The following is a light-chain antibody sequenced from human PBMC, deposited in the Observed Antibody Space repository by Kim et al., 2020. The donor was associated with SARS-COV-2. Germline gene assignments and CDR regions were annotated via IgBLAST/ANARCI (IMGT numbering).Light chain of an antibody. V-gene: IGLV3-9*01. CDR1: NFETKS. CDR2: RDN. Sequence: YELTQPLSVSVALGQTARLTCGGNNFETKSVHWYVQRPGQAPLLVIYRDNNRPSGVPERFSGSKSGNTATLTISRAQAGDEADYFCQVWDSSTGVFGTGTKVTVL. J-gene: IGLJ1*01. CDR3: QVWDSSTGV.